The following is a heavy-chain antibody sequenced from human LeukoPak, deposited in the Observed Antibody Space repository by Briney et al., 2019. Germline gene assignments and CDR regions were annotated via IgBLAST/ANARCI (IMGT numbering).Heavy chain of an antibody. J-gene: IGHJ5*02. V-gene: IGHV3-20*04. CDR2: TNWDGGRT. CDR1: GFTFDDYA. D-gene: IGHD2-15*01. Sequence: GGSLRLSCAASGFTFDDYAMSWVRQTPGKGLEWVSGTNWDGGRTGYADSVKGRLTISRDNAKNSLYLQMNSLRVEDTAVYYCARDLRYCSGGSCYFGHWFDPWGQGTLVTVSS. CDR3: ARDLRYCSGGSCYFGHWFDP.